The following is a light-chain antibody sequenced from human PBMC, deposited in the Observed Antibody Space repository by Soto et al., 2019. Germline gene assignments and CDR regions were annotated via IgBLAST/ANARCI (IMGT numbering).Light chain of an antibody. J-gene: IGKJ4*01. V-gene: IGKV3-20*01. Sequence: EVLLTQSPATLSVSPGESVTLSCRASQSINTFLAWYQQKPGQAPRLLIYDASSRATGVPDRFSGSGSWADFTLTISRLEPEDFAVYYCQQYGSSITFGGGTKVEIK. CDR1: QSINTF. CDR2: DAS. CDR3: QQYGSSIT.